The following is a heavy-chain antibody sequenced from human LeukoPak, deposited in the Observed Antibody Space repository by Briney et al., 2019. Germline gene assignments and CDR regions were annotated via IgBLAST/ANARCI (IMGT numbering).Heavy chain of an antibody. CDR3: ARFIAAAGVFDY. CDR1: GFTFRDSS. CDR2: ISSSSDAI. D-gene: IGHD6-13*01. V-gene: IGHV3-48*01. J-gene: IGHJ4*02. Sequence: PGGSLRLSCAASGFTFRDSSMNWVRQTPGKGLEWISYISSSSDAIYYADSVKGRFTISRDNVDNSLYLQMNSLRAEDTAVYYCARFIAAAGVFDYWGQGTLVTVSS.